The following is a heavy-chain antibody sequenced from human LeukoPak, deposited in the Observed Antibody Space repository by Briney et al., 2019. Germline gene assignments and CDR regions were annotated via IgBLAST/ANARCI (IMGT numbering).Heavy chain of an antibody. J-gene: IGHJ4*02. D-gene: IGHD2-15*01. Sequence: SGPTLVNPTQTLTVTCTFSGFSLSTSGVGVGWIRQPPGKALEWLAPIFWDYDRRYSPSLKSRLTITKDTSKNQVVLTMTNIHAVEKATYYCPHILEGGPYFDFWGQGTLVTVSS. CDR1: GFSLSTSGVG. CDR2: IFWDYDR. V-gene: IGHV2-5*02. CDR3: PHILEGGPYFDF.